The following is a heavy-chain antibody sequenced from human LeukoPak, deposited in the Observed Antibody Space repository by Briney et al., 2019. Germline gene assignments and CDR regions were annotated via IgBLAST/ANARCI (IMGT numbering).Heavy chain of an antibody. CDR1: GYSISSGYY. CDR3: AREEKEGAFDI. CDR2: IYHSGST. Sequence: SETLSLTCTVSGYSISSGYYWGWIRQPPGKGLEWIGSIYHSGSTYYNPSLKSRVTISVDKSKNQFSLKLSSVTAADTAVYYCAREEKEGAFDIWGQGTMVTVSS. J-gene: IGHJ3*02. V-gene: IGHV4-38-2*02.